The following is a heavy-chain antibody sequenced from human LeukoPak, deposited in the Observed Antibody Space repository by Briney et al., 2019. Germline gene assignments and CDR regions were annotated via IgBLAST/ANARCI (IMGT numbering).Heavy chain of an antibody. CDR2: MKSKADGGTT. J-gene: IGHJ3*02. V-gene: IGHV3-15*01. CDR1: GFTFRNAW. D-gene: IGHD3-10*01. Sequence: GGSLRLSCAVSGFTFRNAWMSWVRQAPGKGLEWVGRMKSKADGGTTDYTVPVKGRFTISRDDSKDTLYLQMNSLKTEDTAVYYCTTGAIIIARGALIQNDAFDIWGQGTMVTVSS. CDR3: TTGAIIIARGALIQNDAFDI.